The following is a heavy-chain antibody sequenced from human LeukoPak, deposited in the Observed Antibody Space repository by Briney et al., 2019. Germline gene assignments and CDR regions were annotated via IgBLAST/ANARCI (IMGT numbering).Heavy chain of an antibody. CDR2: IYYSGST. V-gene: IGHV4-59*12. Sequence: SETLSLTCTVSGGSISSYYWSWIRQPPGKGLEWIGYIYYSGSTNYNPSLKSRVTISVDTSKNQFSLKLSSVTAADTAVYYCARVLYGDYANWFDPWGQGTLVTVSS. D-gene: IGHD4-17*01. J-gene: IGHJ5*02. CDR1: GGSISSYY. CDR3: ARVLYGDYANWFDP.